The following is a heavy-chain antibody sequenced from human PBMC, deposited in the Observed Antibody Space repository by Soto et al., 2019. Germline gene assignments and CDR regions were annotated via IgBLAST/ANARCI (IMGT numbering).Heavy chain of an antibody. CDR2: ITGGGENT. CDR3: AKGRIAVAAPFNWFDP. J-gene: IGHJ5*02. CDR1: GFTFSSYA. V-gene: IGHV3-23*01. D-gene: IGHD6-19*01. Sequence: GGSLTLSCAASGFTFSSYAMSWVRQAPGKGLEWVSSITGGGENTHYADSVKGRFTISRDNSKNTLSLQMNSLSVDDTAVYHCAKGRIAVAAPFNWFDPWGQGTLVTVSS.